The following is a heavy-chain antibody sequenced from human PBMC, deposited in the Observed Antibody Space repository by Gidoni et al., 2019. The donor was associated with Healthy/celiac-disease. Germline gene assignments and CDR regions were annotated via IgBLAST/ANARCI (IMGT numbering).Heavy chain of an antibody. V-gene: IGHV1-46*03. Sequence: QVQLVQSGAEVKKPGASVKVSCKASGYTFTSYYMHWVRQAPGQGLEWMGIINPSGGSTSYAQKFQGRVTMTRDTSTSTVYMELSSLRSEDTAVYYCARVGSSGYWGDAFDIWGQGTMVTVSS. CDR1: GYTFTSYY. D-gene: IGHD3-22*01. CDR2: INPSGGST. CDR3: ARVGSSGYWGDAFDI. J-gene: IGHJ3*02.